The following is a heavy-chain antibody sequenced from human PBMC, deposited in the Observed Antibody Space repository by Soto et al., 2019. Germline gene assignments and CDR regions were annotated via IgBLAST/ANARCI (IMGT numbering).Heavy chain of an antibody. CDR2: IYWDDEE. D-gene: IGHD2-15*01. J-gene: IGHJ4*02. Sequence: QITLKEAGPTLVKPTQTLTVTCTFSDFTLRTTGVGVRWIQQPPREALEWLAFIYWDDEERYSPSVTSRLTITKDTSKIQVILTMTYMDTVNTATYYCVQSRTTVVRRIDYWGQGSLVTVAS. V-gene: IGHV2-5*02. CDR3: VQSRTTVVRRIDY. CDR1: DFTLRTTGVG.